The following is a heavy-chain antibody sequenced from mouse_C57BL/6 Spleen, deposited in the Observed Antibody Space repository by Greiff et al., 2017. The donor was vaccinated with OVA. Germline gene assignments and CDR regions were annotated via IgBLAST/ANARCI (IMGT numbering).Heavy chain of an antibody. CDR1: GYTFTGYW. CDR2: ILPGCGST. CDR3: ARISLDDYYCSPDAIDY. V-gene: IGHV1-9*01. J-gene: IGHJ4*01. Sequence: VQLQQSGAELMKPGASVKLSCKATGYTFTGYWIEWVKQRPGHGLEWIGEILPGCGSTNYHEKFKGTATFTADPSPNTAYMQLSSLTTEDSAIYYCARISLDDYYCSPDAIDYWGQGTSVTVSS. D-gene: IGHD1-1*01.